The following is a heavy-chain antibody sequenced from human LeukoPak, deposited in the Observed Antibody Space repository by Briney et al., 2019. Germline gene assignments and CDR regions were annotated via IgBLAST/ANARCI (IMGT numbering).Heavy chain of an antibody. CDR3: ARGNYCSGVTCYGDFDY. Sequence: ASVKVSCKASGYTFTDYYMYWVRQAPGQGLEWMGWINTNSGGTNYAQKFQGRVTMTRDTSIRAAYMELNRLRSDDTAVFYCARGNYCSGVTCYGDFDYWGQGTLVTVSS. CDR1: GYTFTDYY. V-gene: IGHV1-2*02. CDR2: INTNSGGT. J-gene: IGHJ4*02. D-gene: IGHD2-15*01.